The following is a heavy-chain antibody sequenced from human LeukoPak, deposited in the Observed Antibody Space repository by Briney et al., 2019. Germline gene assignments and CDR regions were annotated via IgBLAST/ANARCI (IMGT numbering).Heavy chain of an antibody. D-gene: IGHD3-3*01. CDR1: GCTFSSYA. V-gene: IGHV1-69*05. Sequence: SVKVSCKASGCTFSSYAISWVRQAHGQGLEWKGGIIPIFGTANYAQKFQDRVPITTAESTSTAYMELSSLRSEDTAVYYCSREGAYFWSGYYFDYWGQGTLVTVSS. CDR3: SREGAYFWSGYYFDY. J-gene: IGHJ4*02. CDR2: IIPIFGTA.